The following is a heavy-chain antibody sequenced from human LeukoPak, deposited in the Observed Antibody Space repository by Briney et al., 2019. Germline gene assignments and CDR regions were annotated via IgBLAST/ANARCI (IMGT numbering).Heavy chain of an antibody. CDR3: ARITSTSYYFHFMDV. CDR1: GFTIADYT. J-gene: IGHJ6*03. CDR2: ISSSTSGI. V-gene: IGHV3-21*06. D-gene: IGHD2/OR15-2a*01. Sequence: GGSLRLSCAASGFTIADYTINWVRQAPGKGLEWVSYISSSTSGIYYADSVKGRFTIFRDNAKNSLFLETNGLRAEDTAVYYCARITSTSYYFHFMDVWGKGTTVIVSS.